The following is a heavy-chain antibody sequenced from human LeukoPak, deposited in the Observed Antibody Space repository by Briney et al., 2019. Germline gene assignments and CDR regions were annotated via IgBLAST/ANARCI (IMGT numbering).Heavy chain of an antibody. CDR2: IYSGDNT. J-gene: IGHJ4*02. CDR3: AGRRVLDASLDY. D-gene: IGHD3-16*01. V-gene: IGHV3-66*02. Sequence: GGSLRLSCAASGFTVSNNYMSWVRQAPGKGLEWVSVIYSGDNTYYVESVKGRFTISRDNSKDTLFLQMNRLRAEDTAVYYCAGRRVLDASLDYWGQGTLVTVSS. CDR1: GFTVSNNY.